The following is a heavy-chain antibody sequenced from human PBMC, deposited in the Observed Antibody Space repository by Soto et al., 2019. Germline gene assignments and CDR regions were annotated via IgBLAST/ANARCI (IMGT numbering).Heavy chain of an antibody. J-gene: IGHJ4*02. CDR2: IYYSGST. Sequence: SETLSLTCTVSGGSISSGGYYWSWIRQHPGKGPEWIGYIYYSGSTYYNPSLKSRVTISVDTSKNQFSLKLSSVTAADTAVYYCVRVGRVAVLDYWGQGTLVTVS. D-gene: IGHD3-16*01. V-gene: IGHV4-31*03. CDR1: GGSISSGGYY. CDR3: VRVGRVAVLDY.